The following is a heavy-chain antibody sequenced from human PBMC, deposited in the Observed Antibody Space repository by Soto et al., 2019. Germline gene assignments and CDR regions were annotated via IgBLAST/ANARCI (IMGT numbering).Heavy chain of an antibody. CDR2: ISGSGGST. CDR1: GFTFSSYA. V-gene: IGHV3-23*01. Sequence: TGGSLRLSCAASGFTFSSYAMSWVRQAPGKGLEWVSAISGSGGSTYYADSVKGRFTISRDNSKNTLYLQMNSLRAEDTAVYYCAKTVFSGSYNYYYYGMDVWGQGTTVTVSS. CDR3: AKTVFSGSYNYYYYGMDV. D-gene: IGHD6-19*01. J-gene: IGHJ6*02.